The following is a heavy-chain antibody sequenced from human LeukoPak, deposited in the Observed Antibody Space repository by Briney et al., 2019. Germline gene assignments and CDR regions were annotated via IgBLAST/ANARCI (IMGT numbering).Heavy chain of an antibody. J-gene: IGHJ4*02. V-gene: IGHV3-23*01. CDR1: GITLSNYG. CDR2: ISDSGGST. CDR3: AKRGVVIRVILVGFHKEAYYFDS. Sequence: PGGSPRLSCAVSGITLSNYGMTWVRQAPGKGLEWVAGISDSGGSTNYADSVKGRFTISRDNPKNTLYLQMNSLRAEDTAVYFCAKRGVVIRVILVGFHKEAYYFDSWGQGALATVSS. D-gene: IGHD3-22*01.